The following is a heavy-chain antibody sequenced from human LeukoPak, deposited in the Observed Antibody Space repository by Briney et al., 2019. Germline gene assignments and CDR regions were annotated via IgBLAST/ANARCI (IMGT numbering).Heavy chain of an antibody. CDR3: ALQTNYYDSSGYLYYYYMDV. Sequence: TGGSLRLSCAASGFTFSSHWMHWVRQAPGKGLVWVSRINSDGSSTSYADSVKGRFTISRDNAKNTLYLQMNSLRAEDTAVYYCALQTNYYDSSGYLYYYYMDVWGKGTTVTVSS. CDR2: INSDGSST. J-gene: IGHJ6*03. V-gene: IGHV3-74*01. CDR1: GFTFSSHW. D-gene: IGHD3-22*01.